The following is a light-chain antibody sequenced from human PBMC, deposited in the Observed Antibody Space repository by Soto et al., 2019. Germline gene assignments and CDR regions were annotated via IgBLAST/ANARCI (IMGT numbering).Light chain of an antibody. Sequence: EIVMTQSPATLSVSPGERATLSCMASQSVSSNLAWYQQKPGQAPRLLIYDASNRATGIPARFSGSGSGTDFTLTISSLEPEDFAVYYCQQRSNWPPITFGQGTRLE. CDR2: DAS. CDR3: QQRSNWPPIT. V-gene: IGKV3-11*01. CDR1: QSVSSN. J-gene: IGKJ5*01.